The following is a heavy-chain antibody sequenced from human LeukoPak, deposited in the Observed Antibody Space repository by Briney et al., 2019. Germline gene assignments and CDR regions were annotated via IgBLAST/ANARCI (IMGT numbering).Heavy chain of an antibody. CDR1: GGSISSSSYY. D-gene: IGHD3-16*02. J-gene: IGHJ3*02. CDR3: ARALYVWGSYRPYAFDI. CDR2: IYYSGST. Sequence: PSETLSLTCTVSGGSISSSSYYWSWIRQPPGKGLEWIGYIYYSGSTNYNPSLKSRVTISVDTSKNQFSLKLSSVTAADTAVYYCARALYVWGSYRPYAFDIWGQGTMVTVSS. V-gene: IGHV4-61*05.